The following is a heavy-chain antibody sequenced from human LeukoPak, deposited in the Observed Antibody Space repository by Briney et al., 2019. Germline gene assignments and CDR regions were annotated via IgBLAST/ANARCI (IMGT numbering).Heavy chain of an antibody. Sequence: GGSLRLSCVVSGFTFSGNWMHWVRQGPGKGLMCVARIKKDGTYRDYADSVKGRFTISRDNAKNTLFLQMDSLRDEDTAVYYCARDDDVYGIDYWGQGTLVTASS. D-gene: IGHD3-16*01. CDR1: GFTFSGNW. CDR3: ARDDDVYGIDY. CDR2: IKKDGTYR. J-gene: IGHJ4*02. V-gene: IGHV3-74*01.